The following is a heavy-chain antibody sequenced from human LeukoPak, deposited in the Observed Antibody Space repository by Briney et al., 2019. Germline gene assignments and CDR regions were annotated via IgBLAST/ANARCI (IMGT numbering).Heavy chain of an antibody. V-gene: IGHV1-2*06. CDR2: INPNSGDT. D-gene: IGHD2-15*01. CDR3: ARGVVVVAATQMDY. Sequence: ASVKISCKVSGYTFTGYYMHWVRQAPGQGLEWMGRINPNSGDTNYAQKFQGRVSMTRDTSISTAYMELSRLTSDDTAVYYCARGVVVVAATQMDYWGQGTLVTVSS. CDR1: GYTFTGYY. J-gene: IGHJ4*02.